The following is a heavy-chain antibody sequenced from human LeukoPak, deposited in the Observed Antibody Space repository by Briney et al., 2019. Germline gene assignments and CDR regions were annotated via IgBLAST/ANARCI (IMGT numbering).Heavy chain of an antibody. CDR3: ARDFVLDYGDSTFFDY. CDR1: GYTFTSYY. D-gene: IGHD4-17*01. V-gene: IGHV1-46*01. J-gene: IGHJ4*02. CDR2: INPSGGST. Sequence: GASVKVSCKASGYTFTSYYMHWVRQAPGQGLEWMGIINPSGGSTSYAQKFQGRVTMTRDTSTSTAYMELSSLRSEDTAVYYCARDFVLDYGDSTFFDYWGQGTLVTVSS.